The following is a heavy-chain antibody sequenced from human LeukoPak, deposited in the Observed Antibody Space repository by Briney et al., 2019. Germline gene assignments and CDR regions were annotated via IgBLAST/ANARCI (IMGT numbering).Heavy chain of an antibody. CDR2: IGTAGDT. D-gene: IGHD3-3*01. J-gene: IGHJ5*02. CDR3: ARDQDDFWSGYENWFDP. CDR1: GFTFSSYD. V-gene: IGHV3-13*01. Sequence: GGSLRLSCAASGFTFSSYDMHWVRQATGKGLEWVSAIGTAGDTYYPGSVKGRFTISRENAKNSLYLQMNSLRAEDTAVYYCARDQDDFWSGYENWFDPWGQGTLVTVSS.